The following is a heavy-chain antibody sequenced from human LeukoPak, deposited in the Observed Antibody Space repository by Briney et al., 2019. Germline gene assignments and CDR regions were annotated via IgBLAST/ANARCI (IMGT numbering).Heavy chain of an antibody. D-gene: IGHD4-11*01. CDR3: AAGVYSIYFDY. J-gene: IGHJ4*02. CDR1: GGSISSYY. V-gene: IGHV4-59*01. CDR2: IYYSGST. Sequence: SETLSLTYTVSGGSISSYYWSWIRQPPGKGLEWIGYIYYSGSTNYNPSLKSRVTISVDTSKNQFSLKLSSVTAADTAVYYCAAGVYSIYFDYWGQGTLVTVSS.